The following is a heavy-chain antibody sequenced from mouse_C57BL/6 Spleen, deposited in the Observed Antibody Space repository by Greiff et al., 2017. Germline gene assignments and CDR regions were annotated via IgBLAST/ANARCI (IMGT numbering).Heavy chain of an antibody. CDR2: SRNKANDYTT. CDR3: ARDADGKGYLDY. D-gene: IGHD2-3*01. J-gene: IGHJ2*01. Sequence: EVQGVESGGGLVQSGRSLRLSCATSGFTFSDFYMEWVRQAPGKGLEWIAASRNKANDYTTEYSASVKGRFIVSRDTSQSILYLQMNALRAEDTAIYYCARDADGKGYLDYWGQGTTLTVSS. CDR1: GFTFSDFY. V-gene: IGHV7-1*01.